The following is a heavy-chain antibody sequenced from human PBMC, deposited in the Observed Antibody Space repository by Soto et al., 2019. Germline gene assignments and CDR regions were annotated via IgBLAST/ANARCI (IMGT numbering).Heavy chain of an antibody. D-gene: IGHD5-18*01. CDR2: ISSSSSYI. CDR3: ARESGGYSYGDQHDFDY. V-gene: IGHV3-21*01. J-gene: IGHJ4*02. Sequence: TGGSLRLSCAASGFTFSSYSMNWVRQAPGKGLEWVSSISSSSSYIYYADSVKGRFTISRDNAKNSLYLQMNSLRAEDTAVYYCARESGGYSYGDQHDFDYWGQGTLVTVSS. CDR1: GFTFSSYS.